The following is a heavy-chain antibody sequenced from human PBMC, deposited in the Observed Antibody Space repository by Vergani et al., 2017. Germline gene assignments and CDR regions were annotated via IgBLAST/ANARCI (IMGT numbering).Heavy chain of an antibody. CDR2: INPSGGST. CDR3: ARYQLLHYYSYGMDV. Sequence: QVPLVQSGDEVKKPGASVKVSCKASGYPFTSYYMHWVRPAPGQGLEWMGIINPSGGSTSYAQKFQGRVTMTRDTSTSTGYLELSSLRSEDTAVFYCARYQLLHYYSYGMDVWGEGTTVTVSS. V-gene: IGHV1-46*01. CDR1: GYPFTSYY. J-gene: IGHJ6*04. D-gene: IGHD2-2*01.